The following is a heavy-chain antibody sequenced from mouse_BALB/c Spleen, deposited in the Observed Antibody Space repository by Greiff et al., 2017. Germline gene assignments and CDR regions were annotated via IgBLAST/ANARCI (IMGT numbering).Heavy chain of an antibody. CDR3: ARSWPTGGFAD. CDR1: GYTFTSYW. J-gene: IGHJ3*01. V-gene: IGHV1-69*02. Sequence: QVQLQQPGAELVQPGASVKLSCKASGYTFTSYWMHWVKQRPGQGLEWIGEIDPSDSYTNYNQKFKGKATLTVDKSSSTAYMQLSSLTSEDAAVYDCARSWPTGGFADGGQGTLGTVSA. CDR2: IDPSDSYT.